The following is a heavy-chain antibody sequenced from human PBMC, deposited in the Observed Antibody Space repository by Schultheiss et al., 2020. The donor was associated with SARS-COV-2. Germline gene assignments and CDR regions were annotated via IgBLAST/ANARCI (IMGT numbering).Heavy chain of an antibody. CDR2: ISGSGGST. V-gene: IGHV3-9*01. J-gene: IGHJ6*02. CDR3: ARDGPEAYCGGDCYSGYYYGMDV. CDR1: GFTFDDYA. Sequence: GGSLRLSCAASGFTFDDYAMHWVRQAPGKGLEWVSAISGSGGSTYYTDSVKGRFTISRDNAKTSLYLRMNSLRAEDTAVYYCARDGPEAYCGGDCYSGYYYGMDVWGQGTTVTVSS. D-gene: IGHD2-21*02.